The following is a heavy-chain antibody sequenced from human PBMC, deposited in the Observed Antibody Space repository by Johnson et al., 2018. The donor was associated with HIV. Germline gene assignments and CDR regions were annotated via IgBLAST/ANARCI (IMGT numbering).Heavy chain of an antibody. Sequence: QMLLVESGGGVVRPGGSLRLSCAASGFTFSSYGMHWVRQAPGKGLEWVAFIRYDGSNKYYADSVKGRFTISRDNSKNTLYLQMNSLRAEDTAVYYCARGGLGDYVVAFDIWGQGTMVTVSS. CDR3: ARGGLGDYVVAFDI. CDR1: GFTFSSYG. J-gene: IGHJ3*02. V-gene: IGHV3-30*02. D-gene: IGHD4-17*01. CDR2: IRYDGSNK.